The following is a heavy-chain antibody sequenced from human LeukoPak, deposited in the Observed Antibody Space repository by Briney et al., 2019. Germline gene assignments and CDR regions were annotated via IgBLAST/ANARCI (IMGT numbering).Heavy chain of an antibody. CDR2: ISGSGGTT. CDR1: GFTFSSYG. D-gene: IGHD3-10*02. Sequence: PGGSLRLSCAASGFTFSSYGMSWVRQAPGKGLEWVSGISGSGGTTFSADSVKGRFTISRDNSKNTLYLQMGSLRAEDMAVYYCARSRGGPGYYALLWSGYYYMDVWGKGTTVTISS. J-gene: IGHJ6*03. CDR3: ARSRGGPGYYALLWSGYYYMDV. V-gene: IGHV3-23*01.